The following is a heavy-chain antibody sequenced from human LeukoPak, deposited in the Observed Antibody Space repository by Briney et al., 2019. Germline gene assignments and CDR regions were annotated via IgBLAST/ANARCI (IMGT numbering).Heavy chain of an antibody. V-gene: IGHV1-18*01. J-gene: IGHJ6*03. CDR3: ARSNPYTYYYYYYYMDV. D-gene: IGHD4-11*01. CDR1: GYTFTNYG. CDR2: ISIYNGHT. Sequence: ASVKVSCKASGYTFTNYGISWVRQAPGQGPEWMGWISIYNGHTNYAQKLQGRVTMTTDTSTSTAYMDLRSLKSDDTAVYYCARSNPYTYYYYYYYMDVWGKGTTVTVSS.